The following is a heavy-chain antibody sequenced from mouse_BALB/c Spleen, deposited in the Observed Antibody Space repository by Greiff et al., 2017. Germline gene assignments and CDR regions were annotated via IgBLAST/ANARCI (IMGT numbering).Heavy chain of an antibody. D-gene: IGHD2-4*01. CDR2: ISYSGST. CDR1: GYSITSDYA. Sequence: EVKLQESGPGLVKPSQSLSLTCTVTGYSITSDYAWNWIRQFPGNKLEWMGYISYSGSTSYNPSLKSRISITRDTSKNQFFLQLNSVTTEDTATYYCAIYYDYDHYYAMDYWGQGTSVTVSS. J-gene: IGHJ4*01. V-gene: IGHV3-2*02. CDR3: AIYYDYDHYYAMDY.